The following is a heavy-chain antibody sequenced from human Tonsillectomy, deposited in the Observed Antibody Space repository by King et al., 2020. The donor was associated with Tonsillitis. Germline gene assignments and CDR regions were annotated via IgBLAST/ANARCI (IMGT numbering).Heavy chain of an antibody. CDR1: GFTFSNYG. V-gene: IGHV3-23*04. CDR3: AKDFRRWAFDY. J-gene: IGHJ4*02. Sequence: QLVQSGGGLVQPGGSLRLSCAASGFTFSNYGMSWVRQAPGKGLEWVSTITQAPPKGLEWVSSLSSSCVNTFYADSVKGRFTISRDSSKDTLYLEMNSLRAEDTAVYYCAKDFRRWAFDYWGQGTLVTVSP. D-gene: IGHD4-23*01. CDR2: LSSSCVNT.